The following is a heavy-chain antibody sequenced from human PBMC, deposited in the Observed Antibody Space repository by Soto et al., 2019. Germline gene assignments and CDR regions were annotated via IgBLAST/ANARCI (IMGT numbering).Heavy chain of an antibody. CDR1: GGSISSSNW. Sequence: PSETLSLTCAVSGGSISSSNWWSWVRQPPGKGLEWIGEIYHSGSTNYNPSLKSRVTISVDKSKNQFSVKLTSVTAADTAVYYCARAYSTSRNAFDIWGQGKMVTVS. CDR2: IYHSGST. D-gene: IGHD6-13*01. CDR3: ARAYSTSRNAFDI. J-gene: IGHJ3*02. V-gene: IGHV4-4*02.